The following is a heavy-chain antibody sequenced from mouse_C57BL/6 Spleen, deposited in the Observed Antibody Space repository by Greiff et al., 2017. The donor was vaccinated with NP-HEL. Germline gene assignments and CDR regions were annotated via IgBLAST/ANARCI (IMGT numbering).Heavy chain of an antibody. Sequence: VQLQQSDAELVKPGASVKISCKVSGYTFTDHTIHWMKQRPEQGLEWIGYIYPRDGSTKYNEKFKGKATLTADKSSSTAYMRLNSLTSEDSAVYFCSRSPLYYGYDGYAMDYWGQGTSVTVSS. CDR2: IYPRDGST. J-gene: IGHJ4*01. D-gene: IGHD2-2*01. CDR3: SRSPLYYGYDGYAMDY. CDR1: GYTFTDHT. V-gene: IGHV1-78*01.